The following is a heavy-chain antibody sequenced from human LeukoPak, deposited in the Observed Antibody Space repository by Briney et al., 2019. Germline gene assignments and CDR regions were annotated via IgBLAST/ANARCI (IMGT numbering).Heavy chain of an antibody. CDR3: ASYPRYYYDSSGYPYYFDY. CDR2: IYYSGIT. Sequence: SETLSLTCTVSSGSISSSTYYWGWIRQPPGKGLEWIGSIYYSGITYYNPSLRSRVTVSVDTSKNQFSLKLSSVTATDTAVYYCASYPRYYYDSSGYPYYFDYWGQGTLVAVSS. CDR1: SGSISSSTYY. J-gene: IGHJ4*02. V-gene: IGHV4-39*01. D-gene: IGHD3-22*01.